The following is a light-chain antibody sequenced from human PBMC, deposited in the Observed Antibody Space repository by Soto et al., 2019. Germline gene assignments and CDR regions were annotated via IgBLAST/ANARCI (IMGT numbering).Light chain of an antibody. CDR1: SSDIGYYDY. J-gene: IGLJ3*02. CDR3: CSYAGGRTFVV. CDR2: EVT. V-gene: IGLV2-23*02. Sequence: QSALTQPASVSGSPGQSITISCTGTSSDIGYYDYVSWYQHHSGKAPKLIIYEVTRRPSVDSNRFSGSKSGNTASLTIAGLQPDDEGDYYCCSYAGGRTFVVFGGGTKLTVL.